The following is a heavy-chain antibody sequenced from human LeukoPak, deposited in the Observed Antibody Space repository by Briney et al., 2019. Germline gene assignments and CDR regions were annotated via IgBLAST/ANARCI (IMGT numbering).Heavy chain of an antibody. J-gene: IGHJ4*02. V-gene: IGHV4-61*02. Sequence: SQTLSLTCTVSGGSISSGNYYWSWIRQPAGKGLEWIARIYTSWSTNYNPSLKSRVTISVDTSKNQFSLKLNSVSAADTAVYYCARAYNFWSGYSHWGQGTLVTVSS. CDR2: IYTSWST. D-gene: IGHD3-3*01. CDR3: ARAYNFWSGYSH. CDR1: GGSISSGNYY.